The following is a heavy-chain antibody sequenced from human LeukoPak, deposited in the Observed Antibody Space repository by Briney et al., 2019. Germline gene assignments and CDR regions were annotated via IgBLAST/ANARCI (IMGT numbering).Heavy chain of an antibody. CDR3: ARLSYYYGSGDY. J-gene: IGHJ4*02. CDR2: ISSSGSTI. D-gene: IGHD3-10*01. CDR1: GFTFSSYE. Sequence: GGSLRLSCAASGFTFSSYEMNWVRQAPGKGLEWASYISSSGSTIYYADSVKGRFTISRDNAKNSLYLQMNSLRAEDTAVYYCARLSYYYGSGDYWGQGTLVTVSS. V-gene: IGHV3-48*03.